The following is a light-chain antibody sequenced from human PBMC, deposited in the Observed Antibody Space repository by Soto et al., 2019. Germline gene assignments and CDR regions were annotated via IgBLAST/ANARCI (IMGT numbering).Light chain of an antibody. CDR3: LQDYNYPLT. CDR1: QGIRND. J-gene: IGKJ1*01. Sequence: AIQMTQSPSSLSASVGDRVTITCRASQGIRNDLGWYQQKPGKAPKLLIYAAYSLQSGVQSRFSGSGSGTDFTLTISSLQPEEFATYYCLQDYNYPLTFGQGTKVDI. V-gene: IGKV1-6*01. CDR2: AAY.